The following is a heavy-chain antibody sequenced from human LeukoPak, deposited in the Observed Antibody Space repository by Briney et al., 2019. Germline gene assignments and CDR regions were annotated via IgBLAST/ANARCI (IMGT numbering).Heavy chain of an antibody. V-gene: IGHV4-4*07. CDR3: AGRFLDYYWCFDL. J-gene: IGHJ2*01. CDR2: IFTSGGT. Sequence: SETLSLTCTVSGGSINNYYWSWIRQPAGKGLEWIGRIFTSGGTNYNPSLKSRVTMSLDTSKNQFSLNLTSVTAADTAIYYCAGRFLDYYWCFDLWGRGTLVTVSS. D-gene: IGHD3/OR15-3a*01. CDR1: GGSINNYY.